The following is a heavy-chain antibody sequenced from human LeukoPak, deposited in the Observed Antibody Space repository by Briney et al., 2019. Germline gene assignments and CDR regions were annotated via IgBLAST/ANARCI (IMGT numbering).Heavy chain of an antibody. Sequence: GGSLRLSCAASGFIVSSNYMTWVRQAPGKGLEWVSVIDAGGRTYYADSVKGRFTISRDNSKNTLYLQMNSLRAEDTAVYYCARDRSALDYWGQGTLVTVSS. J-gene: IGHJ4*02. CDR3: ARDRSALDY. CDR2: IDAGGRT. V-gene: IGHV3-53*05. CDR1: GFIVSSNY. D-gene: IGHD3-16*02.